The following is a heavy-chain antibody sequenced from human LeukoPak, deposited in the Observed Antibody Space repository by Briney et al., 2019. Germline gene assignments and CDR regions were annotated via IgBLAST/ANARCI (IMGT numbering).Heavy chain of an antibody. CDR1: GGTFSSYA. CDR3: ARDRIRGAFDI. CDR2: IIPILGIA. V-gene: IGHV1-69*04. D-gene: IGHD3-10*01. J-gene: IGHJ3*02. Sequence: SVKVSCKASGGTFSSYAISWVRQAPGQGLEWMGRIIPILGIANYAQKFQGRVTITADKSTSTAYMELSSLRSEDTAVYYCARDRIRGAFDIWGQGTMVTVSS.